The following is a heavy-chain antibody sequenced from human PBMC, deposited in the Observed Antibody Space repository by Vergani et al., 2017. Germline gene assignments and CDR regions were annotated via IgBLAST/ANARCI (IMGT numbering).Heavy chain of an antibody. J-gene: IGHJ3*02. CDR1: GGSFSGYY. D-gene: IGHD2/OR15-2a*01. CDR2: INHSGST. Sequence: QVQLQQWGAGLLKPSETLSLTCAVYGGSFSGYYWSWIRQPPGKGLEWIGEINHSGSTNYNPSLKSRVTISVDTSKNQFSLKLSSVTAADTAVYYCASCKAGAFDIWGQGTMVTVSS. V-gene: IGHV4-34*01. CDR3: ASCKAGAFDI.